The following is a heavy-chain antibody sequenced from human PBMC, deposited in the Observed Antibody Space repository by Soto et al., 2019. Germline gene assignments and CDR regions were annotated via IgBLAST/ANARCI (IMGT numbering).Heavy chain of an antibody. D-gene: IGHD3-16*01. CDR2: MNPGSGDT. CDR3: ARMATFGSLNWFDP. CDR1: GYSFTNND. Sequence: SVKVSCKASGYSFTNNDVSWVRQATGQGLEWMGWMNPGSGDTGYAQKFQGRVTMTRDISIATAYMELSSLRSDDTAIYYCARMATFGSLNWFDPWGQGTLVTVSS. V-gene: IGHV1-8*01. J-gene: IGHJ5*02.